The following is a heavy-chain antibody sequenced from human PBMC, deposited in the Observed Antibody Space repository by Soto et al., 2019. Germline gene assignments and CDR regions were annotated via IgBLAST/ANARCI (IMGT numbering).Heavy chain of an antibody. CDR3: AGDQGPNYMAV. CDR2: IDLSGTTT. J-gene: IGHJ6*03. Sequence: GGSLRLSCAASGFYFSDYSMNWVRQAPGKGLEWVSFIDLSGTTTYYRDSVRGRFTISRDNAKNSAYLQMNGLRAEDTAVYYCAGDQGPNYMAVWGKGTTVTVTS. V-gene: IGHV3-11*01. CDR1: GFYFSDYS.